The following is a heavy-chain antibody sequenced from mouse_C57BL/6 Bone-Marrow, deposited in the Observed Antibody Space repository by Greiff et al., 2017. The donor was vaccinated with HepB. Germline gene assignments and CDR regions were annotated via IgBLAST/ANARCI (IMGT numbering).Heavy chain of an antibody. D-gene: IGHD2-10*01. CDR2: IRSKSNNYAT. CDR3: VTYYGNRVDY. Sequence: EVKLMESGGGLVQPKGSLKLSCAASGFSFNTYAMNWVRQAPGKGLEWVARIRSKSNNYATYYADSVKDRFTISRDDSESMLYLQMNNLKTEDTAMYYCVTYYGNRVDYWGQGTSVTVSS. CDR1: GFSFNTYA. J-gene: IGHJ4*01. V-gene: IGHV10-1*01.